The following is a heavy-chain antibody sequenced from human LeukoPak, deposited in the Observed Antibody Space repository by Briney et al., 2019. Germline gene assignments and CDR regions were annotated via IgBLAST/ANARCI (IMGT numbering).Heavy chain of an antibody. CDR2: IYYSGST. V-gene: IGHV4-59*01. D-gene: IGHD3-22*01. J-gene: IGHJ4*02. CDR3: AREGPYDSSGYFDY. Sequence: GSLRLSCAASGFTFSDYYMSWIRQPPGKGLEWIGYIYYSGSTNYNPSLKSRVTISVDTSRNQFSLKLSSVTAADTAVYYCAREGPYDSSGYFDYWGQGTLVTVSS. CDR1: GFTFSDYY.